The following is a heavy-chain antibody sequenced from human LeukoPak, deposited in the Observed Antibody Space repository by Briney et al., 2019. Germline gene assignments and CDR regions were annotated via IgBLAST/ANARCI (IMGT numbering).Heavy chain of an antibody. V-gene: IGHV1-8*01. CDR3: ARVAVAGMIWWFDP. CDR1: GYTFTSYD. CDR2: MNPNSGNT. D-gene: IGHD6-19*01. Sequence: GASVKVSCKASGYTFTSYDMNWVRQATGQGLEWMGWMNPNSGNTGYAQKFQGRVTMTRNTSISTAYMELSSLRSEDTAVYYCARVAVAGMIWWFDPWGQGTLVTVSS. J-gene: IGHJ5*02.